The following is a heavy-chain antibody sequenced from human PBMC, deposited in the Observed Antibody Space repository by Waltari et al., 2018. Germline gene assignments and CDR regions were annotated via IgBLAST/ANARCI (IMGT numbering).Heavy chain of an antibody. Sequence: QVQLQESGPGLVKPSETLSLTCTVPGGSISRYSWRWIRQTAGKGLEWIGRIYTSGSTNYNPSLKSRVTMSVDTSKNQFSLKLSSVTAADTAVYYCARGGWNDASGHWFDPWGQGTLVTVSS. CDR2: IYTSGST. V-gene: IGHV4-4*07. D-gene: IGHD1-1*01. CDR1: GGSISRYS. J-gene: IGHJ5*02. CDR3: ARGGWNDASGHWFDP.